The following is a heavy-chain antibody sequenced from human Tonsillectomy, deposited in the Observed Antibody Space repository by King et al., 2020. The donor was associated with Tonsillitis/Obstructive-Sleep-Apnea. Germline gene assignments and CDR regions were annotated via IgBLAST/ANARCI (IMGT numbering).Heavy chain of an antibody. CDR1: GYSFIGYY. Sequence: VQLVESGAEVKKPGASVRVSCKASGYSFIGYYINWVRQAPGQGLEWMGWINPKTGATMYAQKFQGRVTMTRDTSISTVHMELSSLRSDDAAVFYCARVGYSFGDWGQGTLVTVSA. CDR2: INPKTGAT. CDR3: ARVGYSFGD. V-gene: IGHV1-2*02. J-gene: IGHJ4*02. D-gene: IGHD5-18*01.